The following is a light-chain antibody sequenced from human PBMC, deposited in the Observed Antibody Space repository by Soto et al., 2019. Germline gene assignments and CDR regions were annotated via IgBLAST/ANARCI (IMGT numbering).Light chain of an antibody. V-gene: IGLV2-14*01. CDR2: DVT. J-gene: IGLJ2*01. Sequence: QSALTQPASVSGSPGQSITISCTGTSSDVGGYNYVSWYQQHPGIAPKPLIYDVTNRPSGVSNRFSDSKSGNTASLTISGLQAEDEADYYCSSYTSSSTLVFGGGTKVTVL. CDR1: SSDVGGYNY. CDR3: SSYTSSSTLV.